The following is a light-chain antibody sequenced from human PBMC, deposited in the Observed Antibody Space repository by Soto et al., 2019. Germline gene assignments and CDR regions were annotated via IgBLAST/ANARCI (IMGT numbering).Light chain of an antibody. V-gene: IGKV3-15*01. Sequence: ETVMTQSPATLAVSPGERVTLSCRASQNVTTKLAWYQQKPGQGPRLLIYGASIRATGIPARFSGRGSGTEFTLTISSLQPEDFAVYFCQQYNYWLVYTFGQGTKLEIK. CDR2: GAS. J-gene: IGKJ2*01. CDR3: QQYNYWLVYT. CDR1: QNVTTK.